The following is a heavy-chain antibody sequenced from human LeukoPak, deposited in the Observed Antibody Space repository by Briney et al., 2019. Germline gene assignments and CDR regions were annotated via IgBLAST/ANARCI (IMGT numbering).Heavy chain of an antibody. V-gene: IGHV1-18*01. J-gene: IGHJ4*02. CDR3: ARGHYYDSSGYYHFDY. Sequence: ASVKVSCKASGYTFTSYGISWVRQAPGQGLEWMGWISAYNGNTNYAQKLQGRVTMTTDTSTSTAYMELRSLRSDDTAVYYCARGHYYDSSGYYHFDYWGQGTLVTVSS. D-gene: IGHD3-22*01. CDR1: GYTFTSYG. CDR2: ISAYNGNT.